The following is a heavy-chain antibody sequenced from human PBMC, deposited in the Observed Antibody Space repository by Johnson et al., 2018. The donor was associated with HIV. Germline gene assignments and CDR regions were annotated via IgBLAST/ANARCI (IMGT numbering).Heavy chain of an antibody. D-gene: IGHD6-19*01. J-gene: IGHJ3*02. CDR3: ARSGWYLSYAFDI. Sequence: VQVVESGGGLVQPGGSLRLSCAASGFTVSSNYMSWVRQAPGKGLEWVSVIYSGGSTYYADSVKGRFTISRDNSKNTLYLQMNSLRAEDTAVYYCARSGWYLSYAFDIWGQGTMVTVSS. CDR1: GFTVSSNY. V-gene: IGHV3-66*01. CDR2: IYSGGST.